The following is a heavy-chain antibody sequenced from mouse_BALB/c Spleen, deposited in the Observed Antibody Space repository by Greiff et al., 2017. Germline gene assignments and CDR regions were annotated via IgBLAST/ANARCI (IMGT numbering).Heavy chain of an antibody. D-gene: IGHD2-4*01. J-gene: IGHJ3*01. V-gene: IGHV5-6-5*01. Sequence: EVQGVESGGGLVKPGGSLKLSCAASGFTFSSYAMSWVRQTPEKRLEWVASISSGGSTYYPDSVKGRFTISRDNARNILYLQMSSLRSEDTAMYYCARFYDYGAWFAYWGQGTLVTVSA. CDR3: ARFYDYGAWFAY. CDR1: GFTFSSYA. CDR2: ISSGGST.